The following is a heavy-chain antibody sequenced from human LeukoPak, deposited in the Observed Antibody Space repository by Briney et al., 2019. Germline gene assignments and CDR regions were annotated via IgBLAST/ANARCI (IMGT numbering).Heavy chain of an antibody. D-gene: IGHD3-10*01. V-gene: IGHV3-21*01. CDR2: ISSSSSYI. Sequence: GGSLRLSCAASGFTFSSYSMNWVRQAPGKVLEWVSSISSSSSYIYYADSVKGRFTISRDNAKNSLYLQMNSLRAEDTAVYYCAMYYGSGSYAPRPDYWGQGTLVTVSS. J-gene: IGHJ4*02. CDR1: GFTFSSYS. CDR3: AMYYGSGSYAPRPDY.